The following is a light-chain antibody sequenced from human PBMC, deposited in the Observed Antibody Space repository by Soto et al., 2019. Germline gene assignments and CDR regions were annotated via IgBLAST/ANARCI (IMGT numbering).Light chain of an antibody. V-gene: IGKV3-11*01. CDR2: DTS. Sequence: EIVMTQSPATLSVSPGEGATLSCRASQSVRSYLAWYQQKPGQPPRLLIYDTSNRATGIPARFSGSGYGTDFTLTISSLDPEDFAVYYCQQRSNWPLVTFGPGTKVDIK. CDR1: QSVRSY. J-gene: IGKJ3*01. CDR3: QQRSNWPLVT.